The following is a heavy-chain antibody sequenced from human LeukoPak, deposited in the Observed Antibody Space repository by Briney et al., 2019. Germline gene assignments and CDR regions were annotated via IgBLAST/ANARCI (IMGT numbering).Heavy chain of an antibody. CDR3: ARDLWFGEFDY. D-gene: IGHD3-10*01. J-gene: IGHJ4*02. CDR2: ISGSGGST. V-gene: IGHV3-23*01. CDR1: GFTFSSYG. Sequence: QSGGSLRLSCAASGFTFSSYGMSWVRQAPGKGLEWVSAISGSGGSTYYADSVKGRFTISRDNSKNMVYLQMNSLRAEDTAVYYCARDLWFGEFDYWGQGNLVTVSS.